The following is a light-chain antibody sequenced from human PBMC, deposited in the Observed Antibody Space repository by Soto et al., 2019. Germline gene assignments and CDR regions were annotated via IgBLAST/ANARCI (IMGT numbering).Light chain of an antibody. V-gene: IGKV1-16*01. CDR1: QGISNY. J-gene: IGKJ2*01. Sequence: DLQMTQSPSSLSASVGDRVTITCRASQGISNYLAWFQQKPGKAPQSLIYAASTLKSGVPSRFSGTASGTDFTLTISSLQPEDSATYYCQEYITPPYTFGQGTNVEIK. CDR2: AAS. CDR3: QEYITPPYT.